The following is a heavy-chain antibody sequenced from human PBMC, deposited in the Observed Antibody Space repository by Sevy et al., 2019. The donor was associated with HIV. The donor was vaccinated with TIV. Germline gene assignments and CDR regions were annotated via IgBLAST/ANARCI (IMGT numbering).Heavy chain of an antibody. CDR3: ARGSDSSGYRPFDY. CDR1: GYTFTSYD. Sequence: ASVKVSCTASGYTFTSYDIIWVRQAPGQGLEWMGWMNPQSGNTAYARRLQGRVTMTRDTSIRTAYMELTTLRSEDTAVYYCARGSDSSGYRPFDYWGQGTLVTVSS. D-gene: IGHD6-19*01. CDR2: MNPQSGNT. V-gene: IGHV1-8*02. J-gene: IGHJ4*02.